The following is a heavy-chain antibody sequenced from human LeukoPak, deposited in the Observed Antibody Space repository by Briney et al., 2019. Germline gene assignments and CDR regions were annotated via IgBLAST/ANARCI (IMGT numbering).Heavy chain of an antibody. CDR1: GGSFSGYY. CDR2: INHGGST. CDR3: ARGGLRYFDWLLQEFDY. J-gene: IGHJ4*02. D-gene: IGHD3-9*01. Sequence: SETLSLTCAVYGGSFSGYYWSWIRPPPGKGLEWIGEINHGGSTNYNPSLKSRVTISVDTSKNQFSLKLSSVTAADTAVYYCARGGLRYFDWLLQEFDYWGQGTLVTVSS. V-gene: IGHV4-34*01.